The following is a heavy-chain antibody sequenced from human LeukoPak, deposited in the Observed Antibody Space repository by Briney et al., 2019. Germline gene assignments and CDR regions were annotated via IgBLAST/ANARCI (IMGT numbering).Heavy chain of an antibody. CDR2: IHYSGST. J-gene: IGHJ6*03. CDR1: GGSISSSSYC. V-gene: IGHV4-39*07. CDR3: ARGYCSGGSCYSYYYYNYMAV. Sequence: SETLSLTCTVSGGSISSSSYCWGWIRQPPGQGLEWSGGIHYSGSTNYTPSLKSRVTISVDTSKNQFSLKLSSVTAAATAVYYCARGYCSGGSCYSYYYYNYMAVWGKGTTVTVSS. D-gene: IGHD2-15*01.